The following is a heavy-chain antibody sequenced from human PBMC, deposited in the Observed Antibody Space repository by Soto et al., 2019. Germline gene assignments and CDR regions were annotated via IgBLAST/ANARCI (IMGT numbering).Heavy chain of an antibody. V-gene: IGHV4-4*07. J-gene: IGHJ5*02. D-gene: IGHD6-19*01. CDR2: IYSSGSA. CDR1: GGSISGHY. CDR3: VRDWSVPDSEAAWFDP. Sequence: QVQLQESGPGQVEPSETLSLTCTVSGGSISGHYWSWIRQAAGAGLEWIGRIYSSGSANYNPSLKGRVTMSADTSKNQVFLKVISVTAADTAVYHCVRDWSVPDSEAAWFDPWGQGTLVIVSS.